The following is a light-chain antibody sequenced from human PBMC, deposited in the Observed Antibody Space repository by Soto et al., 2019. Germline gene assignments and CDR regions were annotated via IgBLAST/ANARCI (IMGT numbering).Light chain of an antibody. CDR1: QSLNRW. CDR3: QQLYTLPFT. Sequence: DIEMSQSPSSLSASVGDRVTITCRASQSLNRWLAWYQQKPGKAPKLLIYDASSLQSGVPSRFSGSGSGTEFALTISGLLPEDFAAYHCQQLYTLPFTFGQGTRLEIK. J-gene: IGKJ5*01. V-gene: IGKV1-5*01. CDR2: DAS.